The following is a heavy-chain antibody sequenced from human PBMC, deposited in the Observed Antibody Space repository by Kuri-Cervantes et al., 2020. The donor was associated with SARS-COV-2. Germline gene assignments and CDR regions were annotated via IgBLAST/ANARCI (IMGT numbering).Heavy chain of an antibody. CDR2: INQSGST. V-gene: IGHV4-39*07. D-gene: IGHD2-2*02. J-gene: IGHJ3*02. CDR3: ARVGGYCSSTSCYNHAFDI. Sequence: GSLRLSCTVSGGSISSGGYYWGWIRQPPGKGLEWIGEINQSGSTSYSPSLKSRLTISVDTSENQFSLKLSSVTAADTAVYYCARVGGYCSSTSCYNHAFDIWGQGTMVTVSS. CDR1: GGSISSGGYY.